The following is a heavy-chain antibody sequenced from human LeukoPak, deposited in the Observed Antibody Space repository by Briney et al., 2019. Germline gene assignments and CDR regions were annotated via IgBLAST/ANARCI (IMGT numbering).Heavy chain of an antibody. CDR2: MNPNSGNT. D-gene: IGHD3-22*01. V-gene: IGHV1-8*01. CDR3: ARDTHYYDSSGYYEAAFDI. Sequence: ASVKVSCKASGYTFTTYDINWVRQATGQGLEWMGWMNPNSGNTGYAQKFQGRVTMTRNTSISTVYMDLSSLTSEDTAVYYCARDTHYYDSSGYYEAAFDIWGQGTMVTVSS. CDR1: GYTFTTYD. J-gene: IGHJ3*02.